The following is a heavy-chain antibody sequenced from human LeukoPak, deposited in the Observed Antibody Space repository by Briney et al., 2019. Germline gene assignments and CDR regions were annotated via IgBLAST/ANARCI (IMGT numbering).Heavy chain of an antibody. CDR3: ARHPLSLAGYSSGWYTD. V-gene: IGHV4-39*01. CDR1: GGSISSSSYY. Sequence: SETLSLTCTVSGGSISSSSYYWGWIRQPPGKGLEWIGSIYYSGSTYYNPSLKSRVTISVDTSKNQFSLKLSPVTAADTAVYYCARHPLSLAGYSSGWYTDWGQGTLVTVSS. J-gene: IGHJ4*02. CDR2: IYYSGST. D-gene: IGHD6-19*01.